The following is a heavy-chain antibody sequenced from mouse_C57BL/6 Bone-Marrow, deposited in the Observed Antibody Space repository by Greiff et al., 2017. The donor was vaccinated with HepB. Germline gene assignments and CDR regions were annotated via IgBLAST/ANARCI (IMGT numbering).Heavy chain of an antibody. D-gene: IGHD4-1*01. V-gene: IGHV1-64*01. CDR3: ARSLTGTKWFAY. CDR1: GYTFTSYW. CDR2: IHPNSGST. J-gene: IGHJ3*01. Sequence: QVQLQQPGAELVKPGASVKLSCKASGYTFTSYWMHWVKQRPGQGLEWIGMIHPNSGSTNYNEKFKSKATLTVDKSYSTAYMQLSSLTSEDSAVYYCARSLTGTKWFAYWGQGTLVTVSA.